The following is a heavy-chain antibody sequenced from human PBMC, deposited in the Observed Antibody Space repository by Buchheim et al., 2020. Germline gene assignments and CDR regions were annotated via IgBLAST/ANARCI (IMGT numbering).Heavy chain of an antibody. Sequence: QVQLQQSGPGLVKPSQTLSLTCAISGDSIPSNSGAWNWIRQSPSRGLEWLGRTYYRSKWYNDYAVSVKSRITINPHTSKNPFSLQLTSVTAEDTAVYYCAREDEMATNSFDYWGQGTL. CDR2: TYYRSKWYN. V-gene: IGHV6-1*01. J-gene: IGHJ4*02. D-gene: IGHD5-24*01. CDR1: GDSIPSNSGA. CDR3: AREDEMATNSFDY.